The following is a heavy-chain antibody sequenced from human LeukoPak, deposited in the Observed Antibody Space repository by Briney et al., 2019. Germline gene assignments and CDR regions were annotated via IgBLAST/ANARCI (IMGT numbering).Heavy chain of an antibody. D-gene: IGHD3-10*01. CDR1: GFTFNNAW. CDR2: IKSKTGGETT. J-gene: IGHJ4*02. Sequence: GGSLRLSCAASGFTFNNAWMNWVRQAPGKGLEWVGRIKSKTGGETTDYAAPVKGGFAISREDSKNTLYLQMNSLKTEDTAVYYCTTATGSGSYYMGFDYWGQGTLVTVSS. CDR3: TTATGSGSYYMGFDY. V-gene: IGHV3-15*07.